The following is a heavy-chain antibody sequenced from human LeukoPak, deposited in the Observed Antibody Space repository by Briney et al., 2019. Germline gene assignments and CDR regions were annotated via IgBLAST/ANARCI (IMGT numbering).Heavy chain of an antibody. D-gene: IGHD3-10*01. V-gene: IGHV1-46*01. CDR2: INPSGGST. Sequence: ASVKVSCKASGYTFTSYYMHWVRQAPGQGLEWMGMINPSGGSTSYAQKFQGRVTMTRDTSTSTVYMELSSLRSEGTAVYYCARLHYYGSGSYLADYWGQGTLVTVSS. J-gene: IGHJ4*02. CDR3: ARLHYYGSGSYLADY. CDR1: GYTFTSYY.